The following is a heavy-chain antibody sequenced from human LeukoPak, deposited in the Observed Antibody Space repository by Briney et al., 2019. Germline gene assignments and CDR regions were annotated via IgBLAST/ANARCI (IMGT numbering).Heavy chain of an antibody. V-gene: IGHV4-34*01. J-gene: IGHJ4*02. CDR1: GGSFSGYY. Sequence: SETLSLTRAVYGGSFSGYYWSWIRQPPGKGLEWIGEINHSGSTNYNPSLKSRVTISVDTSKNQFSLKLSSVTAADTAVYYCARWVVGFDYWGQGTLVTVSS. CDR3: ARWVVGFDY. CDR2: INHSGST. D-gene: IGHD2-15*01.